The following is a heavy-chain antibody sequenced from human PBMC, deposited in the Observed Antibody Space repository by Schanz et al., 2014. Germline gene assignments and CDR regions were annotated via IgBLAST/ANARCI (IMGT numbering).Heavy chain of an antibody. CDR3: AKDLYNYGSFDS. J-gene: IGHJ5*01. CDR1: GFTFFGSFA. CDR2: MSGSGSTA. V-gene: IGHV3-23*04. Sequence: EVRLVESGGGLVKPGGSLRLSCVASGFTFFGSFAMSWVRQAPGKGLEWVSGMSGSGSTADYADSVKGRFTISRDNSRKTLYLQMNSLRADDTAVYYCAKDLYNYGSFDSWGQGTLVTVSS. D-gene: IGHD3-16*01.